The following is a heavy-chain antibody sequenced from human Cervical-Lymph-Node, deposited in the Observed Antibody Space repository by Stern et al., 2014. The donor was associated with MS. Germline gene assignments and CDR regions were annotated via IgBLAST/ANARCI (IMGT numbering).Heavy chain of an antibody. CDR1: GFSLSSNGVG. V-gene: IGHV2-5*02. D-gene: IGHD6-6*01. Sequence: QVTLKESGPTLVRPTRTLTLTCTFSGFSLSSNGVGVGWIRQPPGKALEWLALIYSDDDKRYKPSLKSRLTITKDTAMNQVVLKMTNMDPVDTATYYCAHSTSSSSNAFDVWGQGTMVFVSS. CDR3: AHSTSSSSNAFDV. CDR2: IYSDDDK. J-gene: IGHJ3*01.